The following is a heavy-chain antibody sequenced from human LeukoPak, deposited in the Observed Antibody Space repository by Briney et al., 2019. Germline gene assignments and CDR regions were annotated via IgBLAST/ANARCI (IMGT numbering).Heavy chain of an antibody. CDR2: IYYSGST. V-gene: IGHV4-59*01. Sequence: KPSETLSLTCTVSGGSISSYYWSWIRQPPGKGLEWIGYIYYSGSTNYNPSLKSRVTISVDTSKNQFSLKLSSVTAADTAVYYCARGVVLRYFDWLSTAGIMDVWGKGTTVTISS. D-gene: IGHD3-9*01. CDR3: ARGVVLRYFDWLSTAGIMDV. CDR1: GGSISSYY. J-gene: IGHJ6*04.